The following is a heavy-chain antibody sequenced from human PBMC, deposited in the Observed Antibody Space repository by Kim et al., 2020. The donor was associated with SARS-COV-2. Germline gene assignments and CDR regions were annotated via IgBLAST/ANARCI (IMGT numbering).Heavy chain of an antibody. CDR3: ARVPPHGSGSYYNSNYYYGMDV. Sequence: SETLSLTCTVSGGSISSSSYYWGWIRQPPGKGLEWIGSIYYSGSTYYNPSLKSRVTISVDTSKNQFSLKLSSVTAADTAVYYCARVPPHGSGSYYNSNYYYGMDVWGQGTTVTVSS. V-gene: IGHV4-39*01. D-gene: IGHD3-10*01. CDR1: GGSISSSSYY. CDR2: IYYSGST. J-gene: IGHJ6*02.